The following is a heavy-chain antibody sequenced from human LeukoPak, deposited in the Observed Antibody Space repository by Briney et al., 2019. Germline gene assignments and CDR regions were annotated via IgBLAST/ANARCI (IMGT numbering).Heavy chain of an antibody. D-gene: IGHD2-15*01. J-gene: IGHJ6*02. CDR1: GFTFSSYA. Sequence: GGSLRLSCAASGFTFSSYAMSWVRQAPGKGLEWVSAISGSGGSTYYADSVMGRFTISRDNSKNTLYLQMNSLRAEDTAVYYCAKATVVTVANYYGMDVWGQGTTVTVSS. CDR2: ISGSGGST. CDR3: AKATVVTVANYYGMDV. V-gene: IGHV3-23*01.